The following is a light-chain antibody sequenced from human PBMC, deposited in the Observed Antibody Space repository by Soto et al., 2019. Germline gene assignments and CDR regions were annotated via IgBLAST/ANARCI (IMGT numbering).Light chain of an antibody. CDR2: KAS. V-gene: IGKV1-5*03. CDR3: QQYKRRRQA. Sequence: GDRVTIACRASQSISSWLAWYQQKPGKAPKLLINKASSLESGVPSRFSGSGSGTGFTLTISSLQPDDFATHYIQQYKRRRQAFSQGTKV. CDR1: QSISSW. J-gene: IGKJ1*01.